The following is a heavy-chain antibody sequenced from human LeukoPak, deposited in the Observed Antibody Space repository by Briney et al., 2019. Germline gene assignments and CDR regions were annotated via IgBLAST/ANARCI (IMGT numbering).Heavy chain of an antibody. CDR3: AREDAQEGTNAFDI. D-gene: IGHD2-2*01. J-gene: IGHJ3*02. V-gene: IGHV4-59*01. Sequence: SETLSLTCTVSGGSISSYYWSWIRQPPGKGLEWIGYIYYSGSTNYNPSLKSRVTISVDTSKNQFSLKLTSVTAADTAVYYCAREDAQEGTNAFDIWGQGTMVTVSS. CDR1: GGSISSYY. CDR2: IYYSGST.